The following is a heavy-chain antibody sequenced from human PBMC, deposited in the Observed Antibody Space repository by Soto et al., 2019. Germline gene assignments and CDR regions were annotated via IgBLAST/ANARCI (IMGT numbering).Heavy chain of an antibody. Sequence: GGSLRLSCAASGFTFSSYAMSWVRQAPGKGLEWVSAISGSGGSTYYADSVKGRFTISRDNSKNTLYLQMNSLRSEDTAVYYGAKDRLKDIVVVPGAVHWSDPGGQGTLVTVSS. CDR2: ISGSGGST. CDR1: GFTFSSYA. D-gene: IGHD2-2*02. CDR3: AKDRLKDIVVVPGAVHWSDP. V-gene: IGHV3-23*01. J-gene: IGHJ5*02.